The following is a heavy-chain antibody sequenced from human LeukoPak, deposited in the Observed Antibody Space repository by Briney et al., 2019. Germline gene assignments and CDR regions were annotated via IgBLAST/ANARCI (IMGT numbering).Heavy chain of an antibody. J-gene: IGHJ6*02. CDR1: ALTFASSS. CDR3: NRLAEGYHGLDV. Sequence: SGGSLRLSWPADALTFASSSIHSVRQAAGKGLEWVGRIRSKANSYATAYDVSANGRFTISRDDLKNTSYLQRNSLKIEDRGVYFCNRLAEGYHGLDVCRQGSTVTVSS. CDR2: IRSKANSYAT. V-gene: IGHV3-73*01.